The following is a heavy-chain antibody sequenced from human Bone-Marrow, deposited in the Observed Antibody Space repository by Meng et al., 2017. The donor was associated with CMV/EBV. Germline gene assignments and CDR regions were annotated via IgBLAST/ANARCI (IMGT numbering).Heavy chain of an antibody. J-gene: IGHJ4*02. Sequence: SGFTFSTYAMGWVRQAPGKGLEWVSTISGSGGRTFYADSVKGRFTISRDNSKRTLFLQLNSLRADDSAMFYCAKGCGDTCYSDFDSWGQGTLVTVSS. CDR1: GFTFSTYA. CDR3: AKGCGDTCYSDFDS. D-gene: IGHD2-21*02. CDR2: ISGSGGRT. V-gene: IGHV3-23*01.